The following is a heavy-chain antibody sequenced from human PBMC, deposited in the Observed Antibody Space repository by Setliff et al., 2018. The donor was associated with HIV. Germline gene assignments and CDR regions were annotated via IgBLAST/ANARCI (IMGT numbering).Heavy chain of an antibody. CDR1: GGSINNDIYF. CDR3: ARQMTIPGVAVTPVDY. D-gene: IGHD3-3*01. Sequence: LSLTCSVSGGSINNDIYFWTWIRQHPGKGLEWIGYIYYSGDTAYNPSLKSRLTISVDTSKSQFSLKLTSVTAADTAVYYCARQMTIPGVAVTPVDYWGQGALVTVSS. V-gene: IGHV4-30-4*01. J-gene: IGHJ4*02. CDR2: IYYSGDT.